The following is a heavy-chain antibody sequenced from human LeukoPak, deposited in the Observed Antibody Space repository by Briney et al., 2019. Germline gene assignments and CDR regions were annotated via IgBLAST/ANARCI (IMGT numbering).Heavy chain of an antibody. J-gene: IGHJ5*01. D-gene: IGHD2-15*01. CDR2: ISSSSSYI. CDR3: ARGALDAATPFDS. CDR1: GFTFSSYS. Sequence: GGSLRLSCAASGFTFSSYSVNWVRQAPGKGLEWVSSISSSSSYIYYADSLKGRFTISRRNAKKSVYLQMNSLRAEDTAVYYCARGALDAATPFDSWGQGTLVTVSS. V-gene: IGHV3-21*01.